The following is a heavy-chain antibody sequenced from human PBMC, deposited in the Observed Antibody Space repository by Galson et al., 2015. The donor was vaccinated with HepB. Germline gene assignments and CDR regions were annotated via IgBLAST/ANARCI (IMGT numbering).Heavy chain of an antibody. CDR2: IYLGDSDT. J-gene: IGHJ4*02. CDR1: GYSFTNYW. V-gene: IGHV5-51*01. CDR3: ATARAGAGRDIYYFDY. D-gene: IGHD6-19*01. Sequence: QSGAEVKKPGESLKISCKGSGYSFTNYWIGWVRQMPGKGLEWMGVIYLGDSDTRYSPSFQGQVTISADNSISTAYLQWSSLKASDTAMYFCATARAGAGRDIYYFDYWGQGTLVTVSS.